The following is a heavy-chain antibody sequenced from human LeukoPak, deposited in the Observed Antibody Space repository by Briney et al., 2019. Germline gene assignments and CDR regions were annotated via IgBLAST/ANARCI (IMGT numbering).Heavy chain of an antibody. V-gene: IGHV3-64*04. CDR1: GFTFSSYA. J-gene: IGHJ4*02. CDR3: ARCSGSSTYHSDDY. D-gene: IGHD2-15*01. CDR2: ISSNGGST. Sequence: GGSLRLSCSASGFTFSSYAMHWGRQAPGKGLEYVSAISSNGGSTYYADSVKGRFTISRDNAKNSLSLQMNSLRAEDTAVYYCARCSGSSTYHSDDYWGQGTLVTVSS.